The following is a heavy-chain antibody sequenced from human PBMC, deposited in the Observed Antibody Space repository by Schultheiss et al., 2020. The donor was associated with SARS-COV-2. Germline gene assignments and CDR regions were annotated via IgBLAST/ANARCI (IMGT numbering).Heavy chain of an antibody. CDR2: INPNSGGT. V-gene: IGHV1-2*02. CDR3: ARVPPLTIFGVPRGGNWFDP. J-gene: IGHJ5*02. Sequence: ASVKVSCKASGYTFTGYYMHWVRQAPGQGLEWMGWINPNSGGTNYAQKFQGRVTMTTDTSTSTAYMELRSLRSDDTAVYYCARVPPLTIFGVPRGGNWFDPWGQGTLVTVSS. CDR1: GYTFTGYY. D-gene: IGHD3-3*01.